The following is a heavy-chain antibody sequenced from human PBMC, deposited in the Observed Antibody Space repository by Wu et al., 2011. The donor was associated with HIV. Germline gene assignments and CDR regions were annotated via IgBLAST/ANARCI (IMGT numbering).Heavy chain of an antibody. Sequence: QVQLVQSGAEVKKPGSSVKVSCKPSGGPFSNYAMSWLRQAPGQGLEWMGRITPVLNTVDYAQKFQSRVTITADESTSTVYVELRGLRSEDTAVYYCGKGEAGYYHYYYMDVWGKGTTVTVSS. CDR3: GKGEAGYYHYYYMDV. J-gene: IGHJ6*03. V-gene: IGHV1-69*15. D-gene: IGHD1-26*01. CDR2: ITPVLNTV. CDR1: GGPFSNYA.